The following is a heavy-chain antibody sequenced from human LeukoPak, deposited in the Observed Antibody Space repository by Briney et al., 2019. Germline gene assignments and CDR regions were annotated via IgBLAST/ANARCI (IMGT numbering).Heavy chain of an antibody. J-gene: IGHJ4*02. CDR3: YHGHY. V-gene: IGHV3-30-3*01. D-gene: IGHD2-21*01. Sequence: GRSLRLSSAASGFTFSRYAVHWVRQTPGKGLEWVAVISSDGNKKFYADFVKGRFTISRDNSENTLFLQMNSLRLEDTAVYYSYHGHYWGQGTLVTVSS. CDR2: ISSDGNKK. CDR1: GFTFSRYA.